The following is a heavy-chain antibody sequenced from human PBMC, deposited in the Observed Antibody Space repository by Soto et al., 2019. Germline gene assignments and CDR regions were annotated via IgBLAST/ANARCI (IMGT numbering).Heavy chain of an antibody. CDR2: IRMKVDNYAT. CDR3: ACGHYDILTGSTY. J-gene: IGHJ4*02. CDR1: GFIFRDSV. D-gene: IGHD3-9*01. Sequence: PGGSLRLSCGASGFIFRDSVMHWVRQASGKGLEWVGRIRMKVDNYATIYAASVKGRFIISRDDSKNTAYLQMNSLKTEDTAMYYCACGHYDILTGSTYWGQGTLVTVSS. V-gene: IGHV3-73*01.